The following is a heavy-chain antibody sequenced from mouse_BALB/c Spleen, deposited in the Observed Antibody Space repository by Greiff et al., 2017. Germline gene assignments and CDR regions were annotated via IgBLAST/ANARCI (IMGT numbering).Heavy chain of an antibody. D-gene: IGHD4-1*01. J-gene: IGHJ1*01. CDR2: IRNKANGYTT. V-gene: IGHV7-3*02. CDR1: GFTFTDYY. Sequence: EVKLMESGGGLVQPGGSLRLSCATSGFTFTDYYMSWVRQPPGKALEWLGFIRNKANGYTTEYSASVKGRFTISRDNSQSILYLQMNTLRAEDSATYYCARDILGYFDVWGAGTTVTVSS. CDR3: ARDILGYFDV.